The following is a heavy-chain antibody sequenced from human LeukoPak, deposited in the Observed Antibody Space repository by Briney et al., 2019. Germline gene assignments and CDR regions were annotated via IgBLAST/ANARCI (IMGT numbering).Heavy chain of an antibody. CDR3: AMPNQYSSSWFPFDY. V-gene: IGHV1-18*01. CDR1: GYTFTSYG. Sequence: ASVKVSCKASGYTFTSYGISWVRQAPGQGLEWMGWISAYNGNTNYAQKLQGRVTMTTDTSTSTAYMELRSLRSDDTAVYYCAMPNQYSSSWFPFDYWGQGTLVTVSS. D-gene: IGHD6-13*01. J-gene: IGHJ4*02. CDR2: ISAYNGNT.